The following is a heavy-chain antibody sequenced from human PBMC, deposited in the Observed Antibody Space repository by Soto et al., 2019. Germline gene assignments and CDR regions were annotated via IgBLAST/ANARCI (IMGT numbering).Heavy chain of an antibody. CDR2: MNPNSGNT. CDR3: AIASPGDFWSGYYPLYYFAY. J-gene: IGHJ4*02. D-gene: IGHD3-3*01. Sequence: ASVKVSCKASGYTFTSYDINWVRQATGQGLEWMGWMNPNSGNTGYAQKFQGRVTMTRNTSISTAYMELSSLRSEDTAVYYCAIASPGDFWSGYYPLYYFAYWGQGTLVTVSS. CDR1: GYTFTSYD. V-gene: IGHV1-8*01.